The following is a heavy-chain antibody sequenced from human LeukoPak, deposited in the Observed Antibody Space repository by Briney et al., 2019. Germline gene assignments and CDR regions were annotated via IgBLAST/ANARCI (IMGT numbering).Heavy chain of an antibody. CDR2: IYHSGST. J-gene: IGHJ5*02. D-gene: IGHD3-10*01. Sequence: SETLSLTCTVSGGSISSSSYYWGWVRQPPGKGLEWIGSIYHSGSTYYNPSLKSRVTISVDTSKNQFSLKLSSVTAADTAVYYCAREIGSARGNRFDPWGQGTLVTVSS. CDR1: GGSISSSSYY. CDR3: AREIGSARGNRFDP. V-gene: IGHV4-39*07.